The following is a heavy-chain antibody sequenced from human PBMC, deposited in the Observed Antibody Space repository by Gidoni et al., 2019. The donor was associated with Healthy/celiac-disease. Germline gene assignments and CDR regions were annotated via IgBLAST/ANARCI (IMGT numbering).Heavy chain of an antibody. Sequence: QVQLQESGPGLVKPSQTLSLTCTLSGGSISSGGYYWCWIRQHPGKGLEWIGYIYYSGSTYYNPSLKSRVTISVDTSKNQFSLKLSSVTAADTAVYYCARGRGIVVVPAAIVWFDPWGQGTLVTVSS. CDR1: GGSISSGGYY. V-gene: IGHV4-31*03. J-gene: IGHJ5*02. D-gene: IGHD2-2*01. CDR3: ARGRGIVVVPAAIVWFDP. CDR2: IYYSGST.